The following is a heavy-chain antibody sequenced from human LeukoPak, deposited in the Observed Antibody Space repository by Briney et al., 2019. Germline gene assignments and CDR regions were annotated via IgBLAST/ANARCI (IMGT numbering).Heavy chain of an antibody. CDR1: GYSFTSYW. CDR3: ARGTRGYNYDPYYFDY. Sequence: GESLKIPCKGSGYSFTSYWIGWVRQMPGKGLEWMGIIYPGDSDTRYSPSFQGQVTISADKSISTAYLQWSSLKASDTAMYYCARGTRGYNYDPYYFDYWGQGTLVTVSS. D-gene: IGHD5-18*01. J-gene: IGHJ4*02. V-gene: IGHV5-51*01. CDR2: IYPGDSDT.